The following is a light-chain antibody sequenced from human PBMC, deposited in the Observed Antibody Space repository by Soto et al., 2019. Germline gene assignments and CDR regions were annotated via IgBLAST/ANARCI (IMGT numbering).Light chain of an antibody. CDR2: DND. CDR1: SSDIGSNF. CDR3: GTWDSVLITVV. J-gene: IGLJ2*01. Sequence: QSALTQPPSVSAAPGQKVTISCSGSSSDIGSNFVSWYQHLPGTAPKLLIYDNDQRPSGIPDRFSGSKSGTSATLDITGLQTGDEADYYCGTWDSVLITVVFGGGTQLTVL. V-gene: IGLV1-51*01.